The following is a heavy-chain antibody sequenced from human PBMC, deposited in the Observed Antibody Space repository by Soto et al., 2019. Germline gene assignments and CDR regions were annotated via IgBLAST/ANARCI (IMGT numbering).Heavy chain of an antibody. D-gene: IGHD2-2*02. CDR3: ARFGCYTPFDY. V-gene: IGHV4-59*01. CDR2: IYYSGST. CDR1: GGSISSYY. Sequence: SETLSLTCTVSGGSISSYYWSWIRQPPGKGLEWIGYIYYSGSTNYNPSLKSRVTISVDTSKNQFSLKLSSVTAADTAVYYCARFGCYTPFDYWGQGTLVTVSS. J-gene: IGHJ4*02.